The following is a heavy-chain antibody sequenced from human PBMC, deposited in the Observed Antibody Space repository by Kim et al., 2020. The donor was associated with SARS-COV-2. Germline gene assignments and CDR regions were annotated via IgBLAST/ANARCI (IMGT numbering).Heavy chain of an antibody. CDR3: ATDYPPLVFHAFDI. CDR2: FDPEDGET. D-gene: IGHD2-15*01. CDR1: GYTLTELS. Sequence: ASVKVSCKVSGYTLTELSMHWVRQAPGKGLEWMGGFDPEDGETIYAQKFQGRVTMTEDTSTDTAYMELSSLRSEDTAVYYCATDYPPLVFHAFDIWGQGTMVTVSS. J-gene: IGHJ3*02. V-gene: IGHV1-24*01.